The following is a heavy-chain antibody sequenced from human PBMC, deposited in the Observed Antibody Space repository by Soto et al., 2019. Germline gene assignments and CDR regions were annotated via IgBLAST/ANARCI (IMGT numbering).Heavy chain of an antibody. CDR2: IKTDGSVT. V-gene: IGHV3-74*01. CDR3: ARDLGGSHDY. CDR1: GFTFSTYW. Sequence: EVQLVESGGGLLQPGGSLRLSCAASGFTFSTYWMHWVRQAPGKGLVWVSRIKTDGSVTTYADSVKGRFTISRDNAENTLYLHMNTLRAEDTAVYYCARDLGGSHDYWGRGTLVTVSS. D-gene: IGHD3-16*01. J-gene: IGHJ4*02.